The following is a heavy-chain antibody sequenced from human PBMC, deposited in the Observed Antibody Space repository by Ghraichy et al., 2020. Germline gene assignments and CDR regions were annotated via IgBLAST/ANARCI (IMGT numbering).Heavy chain of an antibody. D-gene: IGHD2-2*02. V-gene: IGHV4-39*01. Sequence: SETLSLTGTVSGGSISSSRYYWGWIRQPPGKGLEWIGSIYHSGSTYYNPSLKSRVTISVDTSKNQFSVKLISVTAADTAVYYCASQGDIVVVSVVIVNWFDPWGQGTLVTVSS. CDR3: ASQGDIVVVSVVIVNWFDP. CDR2: IYHSGST. J-gene: IGHJ5*02. CDR1: GGSISSSRYY.